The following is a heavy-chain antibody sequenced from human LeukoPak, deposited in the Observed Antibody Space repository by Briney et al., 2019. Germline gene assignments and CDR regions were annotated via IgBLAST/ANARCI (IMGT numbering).Heavy chain of an antibody. D-gene: IGHD1-7*01. CDR2: ISSSSGTI. V-gene: IGHV3-48*01. CDR3: ARDQYNWNSPYYFDY. Sequence: GRSLRLSCAASGFTFSSYSMNWVRQAPGKGLEWVSYISSSSGTIYYADSVKGRFTISRDNAKNSLYLQMNSLRAEDTAVYYCARDQYNWNSPYYFDYWGQGTLVTVSS. J-gene: IGHJ4*02. CDR1: GFTFSSYS.